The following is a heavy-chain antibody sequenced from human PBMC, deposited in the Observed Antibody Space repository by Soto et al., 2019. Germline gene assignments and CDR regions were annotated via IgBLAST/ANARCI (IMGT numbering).Heavy chain of an antibody. J-gene: IGHJ4*02. CDR2: IIPIFGTA. Sequence: SVKVSCKASGGTFSSYAISWVRQAPGQGLEWMGGIIPIFGTANYAQKFQGRVTITADESTSTAYMELSSLRSEDTAVYYCARLYCSGGSCYYYFDYWRQGTLVTVSS. CDR3: ARLYCSGGSCYYYFDY. D-gene: IGHD2-15*01. V-gene: IGHV1-69*13. CDR1: GGTFSSYA.